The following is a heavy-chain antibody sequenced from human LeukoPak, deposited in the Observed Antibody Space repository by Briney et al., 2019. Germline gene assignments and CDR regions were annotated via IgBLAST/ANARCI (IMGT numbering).Heavy chain of an antibody. D-gene: IGHD4-11*01. CDR2: INWNGGST. Sequence: GGSLRLSCAASGFTFDDYGLSWVRQAPGKGLEWVSTINWNGGSTGYADSVKGRFTISRDDAKNSLYLQMNSLRVEDTAVYYCARDLGYSRDYWGQGTLVTVSS. CDR1: GFTFDDYG. CDR3: ARDLGYSRDY. J-gene: IGHJ4*02. V-gene: IGHV3-20*04.